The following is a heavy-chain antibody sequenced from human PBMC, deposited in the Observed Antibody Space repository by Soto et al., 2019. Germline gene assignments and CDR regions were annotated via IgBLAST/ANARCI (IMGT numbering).Heavy chain of an antibody. CDR3: ASFSTLGKDYGVDV. Sequence: QVQLQESGPGLVKPSQTLSLTCSVSGVSITSSDSYWSLIRQPPGKGLEWIGYINSSGRAYYKPSLKSRVSISIDTSKNQFSLRLTSVTVADTAVYFCASFSTLGKDYGVDVWAQGTTVTVSS. V-gene: IGHV4-30-4*01. J-gene: IGHJ6*02. CDR1: GVSITSSDSY. CDR2: INSSGRA. D-gene: IGHD3-3*02.